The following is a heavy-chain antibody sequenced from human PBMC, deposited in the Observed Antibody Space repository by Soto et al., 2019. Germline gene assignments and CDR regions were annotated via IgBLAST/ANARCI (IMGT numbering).Heavy chain of an antibody. D-gene: IGHD3-16*01. CDR2: INQNGGQK. CDR3: VTWADAADEDYFHH. Sequence: EVQLVESGGGVVQPGGSLRLSCAASGFRFTSSWMSWVRQAPGKGLEWVAHINQNGGQKYYVDSSKGRFTISRDNAKTSLYLQINSLRVEDTAVFYCVTWADAADEDYFHHWGKGTLVTVAS. CDR1: GFRFTSSW. V-gene: IGHV3-7*01. J-gene: IGHJ1*01.